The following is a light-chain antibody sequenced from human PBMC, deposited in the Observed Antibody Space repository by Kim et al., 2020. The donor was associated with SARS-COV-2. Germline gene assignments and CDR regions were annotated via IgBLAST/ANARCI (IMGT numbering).Light chain of an antibody. CDR3: CSYAGSVF. Sequence: QSALTQPRSVSGSPGQSVTISFTGTSSDVGGYDYVSWYQHHPGKAPKLMIYDVTKRPSGVPDRFSGSKSGNTASLTISGLQAEDEAYYHCCSYAGSVFFGGGTQLTVL. CDR1: SSDVGGYDY. CDR2: DVT. J-gene: IGLJ2*01. V-gene: IGLV2-11*01.